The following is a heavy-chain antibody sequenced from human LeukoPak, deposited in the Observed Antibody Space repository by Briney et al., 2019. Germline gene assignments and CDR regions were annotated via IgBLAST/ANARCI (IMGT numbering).Heavy chain of an antibody. V-gene: IGHV1-8*01. Sequence: ASVKVSCKASGYTFTSYDVNWVRQATGQGLEWMGWMNTNSGNTGYAQKFQGRVTMTRNTSISTAYMELSSLRSEDTAVYYCARGYTAMARPRAFDIWGQGTMVTVSS. D-gene: IGHD5-18*01. CDR3: ARGYTAMARPRAFDI. CDR1: GYTFTSYD. J-gene: IGHJ3*02. CDR2: MNTNSGNT.